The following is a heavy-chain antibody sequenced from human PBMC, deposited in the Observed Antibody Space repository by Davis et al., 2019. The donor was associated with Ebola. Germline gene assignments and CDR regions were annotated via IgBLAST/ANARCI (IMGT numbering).Heavy chain of an antibody. CDR3: ARGSYCGGDCYSGYFQH. J-gene: IGHJ1*01. D-gene: IGHD2-21*01. CDR1: GYTFTGYY. CDR2: INPSGGST. V-gene: IGHV1-46*01. Sequence: ASVKVSCKASGYTFTGYYMHWVRQAPGQGLEWMGIINPSGGSTSYAQKFQGRVTMTRDTSTSTVYMELSSLRSEDTAVYYCARGSYCGGDCYSGYFQHWGQGTLVTVSS.